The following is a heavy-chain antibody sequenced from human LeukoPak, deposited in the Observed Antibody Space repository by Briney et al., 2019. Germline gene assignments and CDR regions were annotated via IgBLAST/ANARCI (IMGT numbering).Heavy chain of an antibody. CDR1: GFTFSSYS. V-gene: IGHV3-21*01. CDR2: ISSSSSYI. D-gene: IGHD3-22*01. Sequence: GGSLRLSCAASGFTFSSYSMNWVRQAPGKGLEWVSSISSSSSYIYYADSVKGRFTISRDKAKNPLYLQMNSLRAEETAVYYCARGGLRGAYYFDYWGQGTLVTVSS. CDR3: ARGGLRGAYYFDY. J-gene: IGHJ4*02.